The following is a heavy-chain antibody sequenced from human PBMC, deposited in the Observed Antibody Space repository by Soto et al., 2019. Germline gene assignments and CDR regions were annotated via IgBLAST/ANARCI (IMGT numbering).Heavy chain of an antibody. J-gene: IGHJ4*02. D-gene: IGHD6-6*01. CDR3: ARDKGQLVPADGY. CDR2: ITSSGSSI. CDR1: GFTFSDYY. Sequence: TVGSLRLSCAASGFTFSDYYMSWIRQAPGKGLEWVSYITSSGSSIYYADSVKGRFTISRDNAKNSLYLQMNSLRVEDTAVYYCARDKGQLVPADGYWGQGTLVTVSS. V-gene: IGHV3-11*01.